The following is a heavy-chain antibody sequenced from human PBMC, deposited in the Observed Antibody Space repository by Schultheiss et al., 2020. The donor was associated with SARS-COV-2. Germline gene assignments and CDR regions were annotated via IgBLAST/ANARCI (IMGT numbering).Heavy chain of an antibody. CDR2: IYTNGST. Sequence: SETLSLTCTVSGGSISSYYWSWIRQPAGKGLEWIGRIYTNGSTNYNPSLKSRVTMSVDTSKNQFSLKLSSVTAADTAVYYCARGAAGASLGKYFQHWGQGTLVTVSS. CDR3: ARGAAGASLGKYFQH. CDR1: GGSISSYY. J-gene: IGHJ1*01. D-gene: IGHD6-13*01. V-gene: IGHV4-4*07.